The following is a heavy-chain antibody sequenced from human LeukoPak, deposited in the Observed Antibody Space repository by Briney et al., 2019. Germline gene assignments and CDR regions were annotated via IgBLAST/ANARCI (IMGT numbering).Heavy chain of an antibody. V-gene: IGHV1-46*01. CDR2: VNPSGGST. J-gene: IGHJ4*02. CDR1: GYTFTSYY. D-gene: IGHD5-12*01. CDR3: AIDSSGYDHFDY. Sequence: ASVKVSCKASGYTFTSYYMHWVRQAPGQGLEWMGIVNPSGGSTSYAQKFQGRVTMTRDMSTSTVYMELSRLRSDDTAVYYCAIDSSGYDHFDYWGQGTLVTVSS.